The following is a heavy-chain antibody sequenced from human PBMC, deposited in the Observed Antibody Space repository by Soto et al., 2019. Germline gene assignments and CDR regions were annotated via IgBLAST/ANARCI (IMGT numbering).Heavy chain of an antibody. Sequence: QVQLVQSGAEVKKPGASVKVSCKASGYTFTSYAMHWVRQAPGQRLEWMGWINAGNGNTKYSQKFQGRVTITRDTSASTAYMELSSLRSEDTAVYYCARGLNGYLHYFDYLGQGTLVTVSS. J-gene: IGHJ4*02. CDR1: GYTFTSYA. D-gene: IGHD5-18*01. V-gene: IGHV1-3*01. CDR2: INAGNGNT. CDR3: ARGLNGYLHYFDY.